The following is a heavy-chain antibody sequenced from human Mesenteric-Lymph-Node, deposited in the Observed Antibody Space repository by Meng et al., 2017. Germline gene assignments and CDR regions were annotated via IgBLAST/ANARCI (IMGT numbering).Heavy chain of an antibody. CDR1: GLTFSSYR. J-gene: IGHJ4*02. Sequence: GESLKISCAASGLTFSSYRMNWVRQAPGKGLEWVSYISNTGSTIYYADSVKGRFTISRDNAKNSLYLQMNSLRAEDTAVYYCARSAPSHYYDSSGYYYFDYWGQGTLVTVSS. CDR3: ARSAPSHYYDSSGYYYFDY. V-gene: IGHV3-48*03. D-gene: IGHD3-22*01. CDR2: ISNTGSTI.